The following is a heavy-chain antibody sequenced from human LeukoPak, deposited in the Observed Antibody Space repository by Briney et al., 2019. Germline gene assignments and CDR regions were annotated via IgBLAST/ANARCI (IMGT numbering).Heavy chain of an antibody. CDR3: ITPLPYSAQ. Sequence: GGSLRLSCAASGFTFSNAYMNWVRQAPGKGLEWVGRIKPKTDGETTEYAAPVKDGFSSSRDDSKSMLYLQMNSLKTEDTAVYYSITPLPYSAQGGQGTLVTVSS. D-gene: IGHD2-21*01. CDR2: IKPKTDGETT. J-gene: IGHJ4*02. CDR1: GFTFSNAY. V-gene: IGHV3-15*07.